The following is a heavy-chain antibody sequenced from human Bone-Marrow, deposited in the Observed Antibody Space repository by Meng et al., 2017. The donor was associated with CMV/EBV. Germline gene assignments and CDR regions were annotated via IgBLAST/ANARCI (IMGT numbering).Heavy chain of an antibody. Sequence: GSLRLSCTVSGGSVSSGSYYWSWIRQPPGKGLEWIGYIYYSGSTNYNPSLKSRVTISVDTSKNQFSLKLSSVTAADTAVYYCARDRSVGYCSSTSCYAYYYGMDVWGQGTTVTVSS. CDR1: GGSVSSGSYY. J-gene: IGHJ6*01. D-gene: IGHD2-2*01. CDR3: ARDRSVGYCSSTSCYAYYYGMDV. V-gene: IGHV4-61*01. CDR2: IYYSGST.